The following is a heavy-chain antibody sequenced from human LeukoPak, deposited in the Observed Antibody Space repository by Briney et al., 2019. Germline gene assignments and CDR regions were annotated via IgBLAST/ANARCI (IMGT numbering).Heavy chain of an antibody. CDR2: IAGSSGYI. D-gene: IGHD3-9*01. CDR3: AKGGDILTGYYLYWYFDL. J-gene: IGHJ2*01. V-gene: IGHV3-21*01. Sequence: GGSLRLSCAASGFTFSSYTMNWVRQAPGKGLEWVSSIAGSSGYISYADSVKGRFTISRDDAKKSLYLQMTSLTAEDTAVYYCAKGGDILTGYYLYWYFDLWGRGTLVTVSS. CDR1: GFTFSSYT.